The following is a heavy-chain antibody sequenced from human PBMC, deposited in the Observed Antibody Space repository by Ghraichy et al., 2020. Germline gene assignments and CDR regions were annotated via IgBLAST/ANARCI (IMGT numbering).Heavy chain of an antibody. D-gene: IGHD3-3*01. J-gene: IGHJ6*02. CDR3: ARVFLRLYGMDV. CDR2: IKQDGSEK. Sequence: GESLNISCAASGFTFSSYWMSWVRQAPGKGLEWVANIKQDGSEKYYVDSVKGRFTISRDNAKNSLYLQMNSLRAEDTAVYYCARVFLRLYGMDVWGQGTTVTVSS. V-gene: IGHV3-7*03. CDR1: GFTFSSYW.